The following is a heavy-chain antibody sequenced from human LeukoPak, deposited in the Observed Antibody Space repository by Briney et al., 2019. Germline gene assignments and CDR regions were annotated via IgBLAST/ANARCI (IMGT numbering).Heavy chain of an antibody. Sequence: ASVKVSCKASGYTFTSYGISWVRQASGQGLEWMGWISAYNGNTNYAQKLQGRVTMTTDTSTSTAYMELRSLRSDDTAVYYCARDQYSGYDSSFDYWGQGTLVTVSS. CDR3: ARDQYSGYDSSFDY. D-gene: IGHD5-12*01. J-gene: IGHJ4*02. CDR1: GYTFTSYG. CDR2: ISAYNGNT. V-gene: IGHV1-18*01.